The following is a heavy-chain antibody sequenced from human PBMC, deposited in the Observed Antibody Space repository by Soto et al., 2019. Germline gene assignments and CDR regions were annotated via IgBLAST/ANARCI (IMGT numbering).Heavy chain of an antibody. V-gene: IGHV1-2*02. D-gene: IGHD3-3*01. Sequence: QAQLVQSGAEAKRPGTSVKVSCKVSGYTFTNYLHWIRQAPGHGLEWMGWMNPNDGDTEYARQFQGRVSLTGDTSITTAYMELSSLKYDDTAVYYCARKGWRDVDWGQRTLVTVS. J-gene: IGHJ4*02. CDR3: ARKGWRDVD. CDR1: GYTFTNY. CDR2: MNPNDGDT.